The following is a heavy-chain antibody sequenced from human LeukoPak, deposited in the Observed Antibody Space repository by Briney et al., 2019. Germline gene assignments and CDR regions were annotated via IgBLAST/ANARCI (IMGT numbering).Heavy chain of an antibody. V-gene: IGHV3-43*01. CDR1: GFTFDDYT. CDR2: ISWDGGST. J-gene: IGHJ4*02. Sequence: GGSLRLSCAASGFTFDDYTMHWVRQAPGKGLEWVSLISWDGGSTYYADSVKGRFTISRDNSKNTLYLQMNSLTGEDTAVYYCVRASQWLAFDDWGQGTLVTVSS. D-gene: IGHD6-19*01. CDR3: VRASQWLAFDD.